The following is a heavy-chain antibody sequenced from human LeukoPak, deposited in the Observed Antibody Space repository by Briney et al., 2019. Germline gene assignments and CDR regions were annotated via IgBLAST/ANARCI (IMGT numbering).Heavy chain of an antibody. CDR3: ARPGADCGSAGCYTYPYYGLDV. J-gene: IGHJ6*02. V-gene: IGHV3-48*02. CDR1: GFTFSSFS. Sequence: PGGSLRLSCAASGFTFSSFSMNWVRQAPGKGPEWLAYISGSSSRIYYADSVKGRFTISRDNAKNSLYLQMNGLRDEDTAVYYCARPGADCGSAGCYTYPYYGLDVWGQGTTVTVSS. D-gene: IGHD2-2*02. CDR2: ISGSSSRI.